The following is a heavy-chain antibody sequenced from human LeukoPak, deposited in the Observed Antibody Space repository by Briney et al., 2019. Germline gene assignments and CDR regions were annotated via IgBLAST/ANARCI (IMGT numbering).Heavy chain of an antibody. CDR3: ARGNTGDSGSYYGAYYYYYYMDV. CDR1: GGSISSYH. D-gene: IGHD1-26*01. Sequence: SETLSLTCTVSGGSISSYHWSWIRQPPGKGLEWIGEINRSGSTNYNPSLKSRVTISVDTSKNQFSLKLSSVTAADTAVYYCARGNTGDSGSYYGAYYYYYYMDVWGKGTTVTVSS. CDR2: INRSGST. V-gene: IGHV4-34*01. J-gene: IGHJ6*03.